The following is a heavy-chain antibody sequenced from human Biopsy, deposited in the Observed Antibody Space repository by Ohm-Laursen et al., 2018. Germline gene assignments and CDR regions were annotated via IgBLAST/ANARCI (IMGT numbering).Heavy chain of an antibody. CDR1: GGSMHGYE. J-gene: IGHJ3*02. D-gene: IGHD1-26*01. CDR2: IYYSGGT. Sequence: SETLSLTCSVSGGSMHGYEWRWIRLAPGKGLEWIGYIYYSGGTKYNPSLASRVTFSVDMSKSQFSLKLYSVTAADAAVYYCARVEAGTYDALDIWGQGTLVAVSA. CDR3: ARVEAGTYDALDI. V-gene: IGHV4-59*01.